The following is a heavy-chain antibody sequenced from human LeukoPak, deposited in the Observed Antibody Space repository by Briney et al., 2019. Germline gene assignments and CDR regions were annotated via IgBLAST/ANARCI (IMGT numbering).Heavy chain of an antibody. D-gene: IGHD2-15*01. CDR1: GFNFSNYA. V-gene: IGHV3-23*01. J-gene: IGHJ4*02. Sequence: GGSLRLSCAASGFNFSNYAMTWVRQAPGKGLEWVSTVNSNDRPYYADSVKGRFTISRDNSKSTLYLQMNTLRVEDTALYYCAKARAAVVEAAINYWGQGILVTVSP. CDR3: AKARAAVVEAAINY. CDR2: VNSNDRP.